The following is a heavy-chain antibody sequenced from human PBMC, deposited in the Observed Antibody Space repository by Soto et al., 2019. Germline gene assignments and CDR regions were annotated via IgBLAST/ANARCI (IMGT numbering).Heavy chain of an antibody. V-gene: IGHV3-64*01. CDR1: GFTFTTYC. D-gene: IGHD7-27*01. CDR3: ASGNLTGDYDAYGIDF. Sequence: EVQLVESGGGLVQPGGSLTLSCVASGFTFTTYCVHWVRQAPGKGLEYLSGISNDAVHTYYANSVKDRFTISRDNSKDTLYLHMGSLRPEDMAVYYCASGNLTGDYDAYGIDFWGQGTTGTVSS. J-gene: IGHJ6*02. CDR2: ISNDAVHT.